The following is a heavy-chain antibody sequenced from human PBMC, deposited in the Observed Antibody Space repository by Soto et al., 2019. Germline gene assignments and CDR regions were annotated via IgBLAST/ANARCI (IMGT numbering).Heavy chain of an antibody. CDR2: ISYDGSNK. V-gene: IGHV3-30-3*01. CDR1: GFTFSSYA. J-gene: IGHJ4*02. D-gene: IGHD2-15*01. CDR3: ARDRTVVVVAATLDF. Sequence: PGGSLRLSCAASGFTFSSYAMHWVRQAPGKGLEWVAVISYDGSNKYYADSVKGRFTISRDNSKNTLYLQMNSLRAEDTAVFYCARDRTVVVVAATLDFRGQGTLVTVSS.